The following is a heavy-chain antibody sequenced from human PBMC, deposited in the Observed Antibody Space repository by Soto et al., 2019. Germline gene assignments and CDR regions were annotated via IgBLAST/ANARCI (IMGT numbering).Heavy chain of an antibody. V-gene: IGHV3-30-3*01. CDR1: GFTFSSYA. CDR3: ARPLWRDDYNWGYFDL. CDR2: ISYDGSNK. J-gene: IGHJ2*01. Sequence: GGSLRLSCAASGFTFSSYAMHWVRQAPGKGLEWVAVISYDGSNKFYADSVKGRFIMSRDNSKNTLFLQMNSLRAEDTAVYYCARPLWRDDYNWGYFDLWGRGTLVTVSS. D-gene: IGHD4-4*01.